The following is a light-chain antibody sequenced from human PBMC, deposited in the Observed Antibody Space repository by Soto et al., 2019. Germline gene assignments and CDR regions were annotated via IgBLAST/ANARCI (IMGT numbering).Light chain of an antibody. Sequence: EIVMTQSPATLSVSPGERATLSCRASQSVNSDLAWYQQRPGQAPRLLIYGASTRATGVPARFSGSRSGTEFTLTISSLQSEDFALYYCQQYNDWPPKQYTFAQGTKLEI. CDR2: GAS. CDR1: QSVNSD. J-gene: IGKJ2*01. CDR3: QQYNDWPPKQYT. V-gene: IGKV3-15*01.